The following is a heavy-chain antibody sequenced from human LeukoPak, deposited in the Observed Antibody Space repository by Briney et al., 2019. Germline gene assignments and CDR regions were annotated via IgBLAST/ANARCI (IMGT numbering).Heavy chain of an antibody. CDR2: INPSGGST. CDR1: GYTLTSYY. V-gene: IGHV1-46*01. D-gene: IGHD3-22*01. Sequence: ASVKVSCKASGYTLTSYYMHWVRQAPGQGLEWMGIINPSGGSTSYAQKLQGRVTMTRDTSTSTVYMELSSLRSEDTAVYYCAKDEDSSGYCGHWGQGTRVTVSS. J-gene: IGHJ4*02. CDR3: AKDEDSSGYCGH.